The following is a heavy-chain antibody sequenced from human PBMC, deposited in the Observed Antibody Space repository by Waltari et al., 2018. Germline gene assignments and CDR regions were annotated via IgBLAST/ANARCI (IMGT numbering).Heavy chain of an antibody. V-gene: IGHV3-48*01. D-gene: IGHD6-13*01. Sequence: EVQLVESGGGLVQPGGSLRLFCAASGFTFSSYSMNWVRQAPGKGLEWVSYISSSSSTIYYADSVKGRFTISRDNAKNSLYLQMNSLRAEDTAVYYCARQAHTASSWYNWFDPWGQGTLVTVSS. CDR2: ISSSSSTI. CDR3: ARQAHTASSWYNWFDP. J-gene: IGHJ5*02. CDR1: GFTFSSYS.